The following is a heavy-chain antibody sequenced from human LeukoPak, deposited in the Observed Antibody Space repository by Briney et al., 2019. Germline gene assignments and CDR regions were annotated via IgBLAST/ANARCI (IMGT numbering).Heavy chain of an antibody. CDR3: AKRGFIAGNPTDFDY. V-gene: IGHV3-23*01. CDR1: GFTFSSYG. CDR2: ISGSGSST. D-gene: IGHD6-13*01. Sequence: GGYLRLSCAASGFTFSSYGMRWVRQAPGKGLEWVSLISGSGSSTYYADSVKGRFTISRDNSKNTLHLQMNSLRAEDTAVYYCAKRGFIAGNPTDFDYWGQGTLVTVSS. J-gene: IGHJ4*02.